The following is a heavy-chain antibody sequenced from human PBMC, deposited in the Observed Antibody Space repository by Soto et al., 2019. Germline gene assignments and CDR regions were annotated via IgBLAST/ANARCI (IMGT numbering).Heavy chain of an antibody. CDR1: GYTFTGYY. V-gene: IGHV1-2*04. Sequence: QVQLVQSGAEVKKPGASVKVSCKASGYTFTGYYMHWVRQAPGQGLEWMGWINPTSGGTNYAQKFQGWVTMTRDTSISTAYMELSRLRSDDTAVYYCARERLAVAGSYYYYGMDVWGQGTTVTVSS. CDR2: INPTSGGT. CDR3: ARERLAVAGSYYYYGMDV. D-gene: IGHD6-19*01. J-gene: IGHJ6*02.